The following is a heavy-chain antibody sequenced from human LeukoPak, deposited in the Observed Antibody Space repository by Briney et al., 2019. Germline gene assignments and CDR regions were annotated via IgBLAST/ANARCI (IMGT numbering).Heavy chain of an antibody. CDR2: ISSSSSYI. CDR1: GFTFSSYS. CDR3: AKGGLTTDYYFDY. J-gene: IGHJ4*02. Sequence: PGRSLRLSCAASGFTFSSYSMNWVRQAPGKGLEWVSSISSSSSYIYYADSVKGRFTISRDNAKNSLYLQMNSLRAEDTAVYYCAKGGLTTDYYFDYWGQGTLVTVSS. D-gene: IGHD4-17*01. V-gene: IGHV3-21*01.